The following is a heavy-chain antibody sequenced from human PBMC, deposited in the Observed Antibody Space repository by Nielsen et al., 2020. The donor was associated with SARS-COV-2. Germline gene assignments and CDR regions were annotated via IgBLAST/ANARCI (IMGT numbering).Heavy chain of an antibody. CDR3: ARDNLYSNYYYYYGLDV. CDR2: INDDGSST. D-gene: IGHD4-11*01. V-gene: IGHV3-74*01. CDR1: GFTFDDYG. J-gene: IGHJ6*02. Sequence: GESLKISCAASGFTFDDYGMSWVRQAPGKGLEWVSRINDDGSSTVYADSVKGRFTISRDNAKSTLYLQMNSLRAEDTAVYYCARDNLYSNYYYYYGLDVWGQGTAVTVSS.